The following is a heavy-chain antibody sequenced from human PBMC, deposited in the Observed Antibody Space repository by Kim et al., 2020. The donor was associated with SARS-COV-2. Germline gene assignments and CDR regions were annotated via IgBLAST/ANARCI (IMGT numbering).Heavy chain of an antibody. J-gene: IGHJ1*01. V-gene: IGHV3-23*01. CDR1: GFTFSSYA. CDR2: ISGSGGST. Sequence: GGSLRLSCAASGFTFSSYAMSWVRQAPGKGLEWVSAISGSGGSTYYADSVKGRFTISRDNSKNTLYLQMNSLRAEDTALYYCAKDSSSSEIEYFQHWGQGTLVTVSS. D-gene: IGHD6-6*01. CDR3: AKDSSSSEIEYFQH.